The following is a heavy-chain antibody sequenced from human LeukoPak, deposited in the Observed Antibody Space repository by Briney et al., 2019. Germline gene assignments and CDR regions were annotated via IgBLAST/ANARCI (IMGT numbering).Heavy chain of an antibody. Sequence: GGSLRLSCAASGFTFSSYAMSWVRQAPGKGLEWVSAISGSGGSTYYADSVKGRFTISRDNSKNTLYLQMNSLRAEDTAVYYCAKGIGQWLVRGPYYFDYWGQGTLVTVSS. CDR1: GFTFSSYA. J-gene: IGHJ4*02. CDR2: ISGSGGST. D-gene: IGHD6-19*01. V-gene: IGHV3-23*01. CDR3: AKGIGQWLVRGPYYFDY.